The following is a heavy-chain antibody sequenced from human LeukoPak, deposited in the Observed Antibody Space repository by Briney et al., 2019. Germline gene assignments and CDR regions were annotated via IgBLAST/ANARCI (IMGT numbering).Heavy chain of an antibody. J-gene: IGHJ4*02. CDR2: ISYDGNNK. V-gene: IGHV3-30*19. Sequence: PGGSLRLSCAASGFTFSSYGMHWVRQAPGKGLEWLAIISYDGNNKHYADSVKGRFTISRDNSKNTLYLQMQSLRVEDTAVFYCAAEGSGGPNTHFDYWGQGTLLTVSS. CDR1: GFTFSSYG. D-gene: IGHD2-15*01. CDR3: AAEGSGGPNTHFDY.